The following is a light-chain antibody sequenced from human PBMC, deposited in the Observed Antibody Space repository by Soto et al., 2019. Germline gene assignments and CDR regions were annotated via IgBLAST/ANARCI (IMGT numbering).Light chain of an antibody. CDR1: QSIRKY. CDR3: QESHTSGT. J-gene: IGKJ2*01. CDR2: GAS. Sequence: DIQMTQSPSSLSASVGDRVTITCRSSQSIRKYLSWYQQKPGKAPNLLIYGASSLQSGVPSRFSGSGSGTDFTLTISSLLPEDFATYFCQESHTSGTFGQGTKLEI. V-gene: IGKV1-39*01.